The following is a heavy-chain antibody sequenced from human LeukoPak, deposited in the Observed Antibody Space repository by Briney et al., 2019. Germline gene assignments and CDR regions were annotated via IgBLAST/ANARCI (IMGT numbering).Heavy chain of an antibody. Sequence: GGSLRLSCAASGFTFSSYGMHWVRQALGKGLEWVAVISYDGSNKYYADSVKGRFTISRDNSKNTLYVQMNSLRAEDTAVYCCAKDAYSSSWPSYYYYGMDVWGQGTTVTVSS. J-gene: IGHJ6*02. CDR1: GFTFSSYG. V-gene: IGHV3-30*18. CDR2: ISYDGSNK. CDR3: AKDAYSSSWPSYYYYGMDV. D-gene: IGHD6-13*01.